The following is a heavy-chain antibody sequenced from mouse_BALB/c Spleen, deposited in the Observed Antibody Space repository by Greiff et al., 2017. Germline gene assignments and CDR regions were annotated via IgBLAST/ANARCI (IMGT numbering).Heavy chain of an antibody. V-gene: IGHV1-54*01. Sequence: QVQLQQSGAELVRPGTSVKVSCKASGYAFTNYLIEWVKQRPGQGLEWIGVINPGSGGTNYNEKFKGKATLTADKSSSTAYMQLSSLTSDDSAVYFCARGVTTVDAMDYWGQGTSVTVAS. CDR1: GYAFTNYL. CDR3: ARGVTTVDAMDY. CDR2: INPGSGGT. D-gene: IGHD1-1*01. J-gene: IGHJ4*01.